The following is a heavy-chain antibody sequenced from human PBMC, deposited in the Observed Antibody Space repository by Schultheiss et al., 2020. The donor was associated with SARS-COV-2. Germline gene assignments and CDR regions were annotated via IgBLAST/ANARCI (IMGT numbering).Heavy chain of an antibody. CDR3: ARDRSVGSY. D-gene: IGHD3-10*01. J-gene: IGHJ4*02. Sequence: GGSLRLSCAASGFTFGTYNMHWVRQAPGKGLEFVASIRSSGRDIYYADSVKGRFTISRDNAKNTLYLQMNSLRAEDTAVYYCARDRSVGSYWGQGTLVTVSS. V-gene: IGHV3-21*01. CDR1: GFTFGTYN. CDR2: IRSSGRDI.